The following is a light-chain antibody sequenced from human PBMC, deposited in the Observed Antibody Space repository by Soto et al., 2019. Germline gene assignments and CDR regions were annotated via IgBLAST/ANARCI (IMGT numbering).Light chain of an antibody. V-gene: IGKV3-15*01. CDR3: QQHNAWPLT. J-gene: IGKJ3*01. CDR1: QTLRNK. Sequence: IVLTQSPGTLSVSPGERVILSCRASQTLRNKLAWYQQKPGQAPRLLIYGGFTRATGIPARFSGSGSGTDFTLTIYSLQSEDYAIYYCQQHNAWPLTFGPGTKLDLK. CDR2: GGF.